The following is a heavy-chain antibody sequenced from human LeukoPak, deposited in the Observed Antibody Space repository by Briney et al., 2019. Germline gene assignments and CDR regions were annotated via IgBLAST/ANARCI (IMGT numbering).Heavy chain of an antibody. CDR3: ARGSGSYYRAPGSN. CDR2: ISYDGSNK. Sequence: QAGGSLRLSCAASGFSFTSYNFHWVRQAPGKGLEWVAVISYDGSNKYYADSVKGRFTISRDNSKNTLYLQMNSLRAEDTAVYYCARGSGSYYRAPGSNWGQGTLVTVSS. J-gene: IGHJ4*02. D-gene: IGHD3-10*01. CDR1: GFSFTSYN. V-gene: IGHV3-30*04.